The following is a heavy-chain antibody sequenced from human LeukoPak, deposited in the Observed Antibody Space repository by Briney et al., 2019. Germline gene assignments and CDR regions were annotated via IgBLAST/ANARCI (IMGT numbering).Heavy chain of an antibody. J-gene: IGHJ4*02. CDR3: AREVTTVTRGADY. Sequence: PGGSLRLSCAASGFTFSSYSMNWVRQAPGKGLEWVSSISSSSSYIYYADSVKGRFTISRDNAKNSLYLQMNSLRAEDTAVYYCAREVTTVTRGADYWGQGTLVTVSS. D-gene: IGHD4-17*01. V-gene: IGHV3-21*01. CDR1: GFTFSSYS. CDR2: ISSSSSYI.